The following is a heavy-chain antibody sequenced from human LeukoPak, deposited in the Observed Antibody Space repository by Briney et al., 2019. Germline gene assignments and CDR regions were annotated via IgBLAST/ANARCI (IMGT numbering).Heavy chain of an antibody. V-gene: IGHV1-2*02. CDR1: GYTFTGYY. CDR2: INPNSGGT. D-gene: IGHD5-12*01. Sequence: ASVKVSCKASGYTFTGYYMHWVRQAPGQGLEWMGWINPNSGGTNYAQKFQGRVTMTRDTSISTAYMELSRLRSDDTAVYFCAISGYDAYGMDVWGQGTTATVSS. J-gene: IGHJ6*02. CDR3: AISGYDAYGMDV.